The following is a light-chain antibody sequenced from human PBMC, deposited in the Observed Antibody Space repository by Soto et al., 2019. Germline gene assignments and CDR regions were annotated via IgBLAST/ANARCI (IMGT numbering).Light chain of an antibody. CDR1: SSDVGGYNY. J-gene: IGLJ1*01. CDR2: EVS. Sequence: QSALTQPASVSGSPGQSITISCTGTSSDVGGYNYVSWYQQHPGKAPKLMIYEVSNRPSGVSNRFSGSKSDNTASLTLSGLQAEDEADYYCSSYTSSSTLGVFGTGTKVTGL. V-gene: IGLV2-14*01. CDR3: SSYTSSSTLGV.